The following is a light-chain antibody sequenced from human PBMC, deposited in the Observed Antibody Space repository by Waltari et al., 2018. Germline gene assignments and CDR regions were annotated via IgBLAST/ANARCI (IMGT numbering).Light chain of an antibody. CDR2: DIT. J-gene: IGKJ1*01. CDR3: QQYGSYSWT. V-gene: IGKV2-30*01. Sequence: DVVLTQSPLFLAVTPGQSVSISCKSSQSLLYSDGNTFLTWFHQRPGQSPRRLIYDITSRASGVPARFSGSGSGAEYTLTISSLQPDDFATYYCQQYGSYSWTFGQGTRVEV. CDR1: QSLLYSDGNTF.